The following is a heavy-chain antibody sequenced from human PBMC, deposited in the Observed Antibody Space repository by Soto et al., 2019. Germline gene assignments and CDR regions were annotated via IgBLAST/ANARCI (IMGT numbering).Heavy chain of an antibody. J-gene: IGHJ4*02. D-gene: IGHD6-19*01. Sequence: QITLKESGPTLVKPTQTLTLTCTFSGFSLSSTRVAVGWIRQPPGKALEWLALIYWDDDKRYSPFLKSRLTISNYTXXNQVVLTMTNMDPVDTATYYCAHSVVAGLGYYFDYWGQGTLVTVSS. CDR3: AHSVVAGLGYYFDY. V-gene: IGHV2-5*02. CDR1: GFSLSSTRVA. CDR2: IYWDDDK.